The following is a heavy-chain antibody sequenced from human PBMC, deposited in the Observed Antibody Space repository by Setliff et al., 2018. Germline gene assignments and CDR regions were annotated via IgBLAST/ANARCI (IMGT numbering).Heavy chain of an antibody. V-gene: IGHV4-39*07. D-gene: IGHD3-16*01. CDR2: IYYRGST. CDR3: ARLRGAFDY. CDR1: GGSISSSSYY. J-gene: IGHJ4*02. Sequence: SETLSLTCTVSGGSISSSSYYWGWIRQPPGKGLEWIGSIYYRGSTYYNPSPKSRVTISVDTSKNQFSLRLNSATAADTAVYYCARLRGAFDYWGQGTLVTVSS.